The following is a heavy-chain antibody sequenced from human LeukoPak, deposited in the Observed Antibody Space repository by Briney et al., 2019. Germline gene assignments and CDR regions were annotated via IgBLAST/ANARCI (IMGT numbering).Heavy chain of an antibody. J-gene: IGHJ5*02. CDR3: ARIIRPPGYDFWSGYRRSWFDP. V-gene: IGHV3-66*01. CDR1: GFTVSSNY. Sequence: PGGSLRLSCAASGFTVSSNYMNWVRQAPGKGLEWVSVMYSGGSTFYGDSVKGRFSISRDNSMNTLYLQMNSLRAEDTAVYYCARIIRPPGYDFWSGYRRSWFDPWGQGTLVTVSS. CDR2: MYSGGST. D-gene: IGHD3-3*01.